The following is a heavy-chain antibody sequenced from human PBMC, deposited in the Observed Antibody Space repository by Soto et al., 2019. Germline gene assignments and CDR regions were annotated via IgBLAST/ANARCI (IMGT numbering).Heavy chain of an antibody. CDR2: IFHTGNT. V-gene: IGHV4-4*02. CDR1: GVSISSGKW. D-gene: IGHD3-22*01. CDR3: ARHYWGYDSSGYYGY. J-gene: IGHJ4*02. Sequence: PSETLSLTCTISGVSISSGKWWSWVRQPPGEGLEWIGEIFHTGNTDYKPSLKSRVSILVDKSKNQFSLKLSSVTAADTAVYFCARHYWGYDSSGYYGYWGQGTLVTVSS.